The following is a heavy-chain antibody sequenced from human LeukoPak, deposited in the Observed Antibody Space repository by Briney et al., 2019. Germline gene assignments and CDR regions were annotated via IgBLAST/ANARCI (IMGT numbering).Heavy chain of an antibody. J-gene: IGHJ3*01. Sequence: GGSLRLSFAASGFTFSSYSMNWVRQAPGKGLEWVSYISSSSSTIYYADSVKGRFTISRDNAKNSLYLQMNSLRAEDTAVYYCARSGIAVAGTVDYWGQGTMVTVSS. V-gene: IGHV3-48*04. CDR2: ISSSSSTI. CDR3: ARSGIAVAGTVDY. CDR1: GFTFSSYS. D-gene: IGHD6-19*01.